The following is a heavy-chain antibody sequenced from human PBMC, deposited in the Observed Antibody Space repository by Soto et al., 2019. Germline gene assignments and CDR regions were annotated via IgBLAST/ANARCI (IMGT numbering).Heavy chain of an antibody. CDR3: ASWLEREHAYDI. V-gene: IGHV3-53*01. J-gene: IGHJ3*02. CDR2: LYDVDGT. Sequence: DVQLVASGGGLIQPGGSLRLSCAALGLTVRGKKYITWGRQAPGKGLEWVSALYDVDGTYYADSAKGRFTISRDNSNNIIYLQRNSLGPDDPAVYYCASWLEREHAYDIWGLGTMVTVSS. D-gene: IGHD1-1*01. CDR1: GLTVRGKKY.